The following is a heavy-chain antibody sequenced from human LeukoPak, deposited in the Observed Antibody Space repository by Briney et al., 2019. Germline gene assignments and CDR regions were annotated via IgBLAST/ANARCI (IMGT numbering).Heavy chain of an antibody. J-gene: IGHJ4*01. CDR2: IWSDATNR. Sequence: PGKSLRLSCAASGFIFSHYGMHWVRQAPGKGLEWVAVIWSDATNRFYGASVKGRFTISRDNSQNTVFLQMNSLRAEDTAIYYCARDAQRGFDYSNSLEYWRHGTLVTVSS. V-gene: IGHV3-33*01. CDR3: ARDAQRGFDYSNSLEY. D-gene: IGHD4-11*01. CDR1: GFIFSHYG.